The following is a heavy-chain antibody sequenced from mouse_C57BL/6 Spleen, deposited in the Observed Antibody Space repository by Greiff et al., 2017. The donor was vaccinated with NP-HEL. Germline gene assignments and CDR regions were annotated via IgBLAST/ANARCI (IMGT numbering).Heavy chain of an antibody. CDR1: GYAFSSSW. Sequence: VQLQQSGPELVKPGASVKISCKASGYAFSSSWMNWVKQRPGKGLEWIGRIYPGDGDTNYNGKFKGKATLTADKSSSTAYMQRRSLTSEDSEVYFWAREDDGVDDVWGPGTTVTVSS. J-gene: IGHJ1*01. CDR3: AREDDGVDDV. CDR2: IYPGDGDT. D-gene: IGHD2-3*01. V-gene: IGHV1-82*01.